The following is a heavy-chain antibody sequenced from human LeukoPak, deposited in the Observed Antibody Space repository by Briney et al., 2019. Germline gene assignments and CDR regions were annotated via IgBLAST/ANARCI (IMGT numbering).Heavy chain of an antibody. D-gene: IGHD5-12*01. J-gene: IGHJ4*02. CDR2: MYYSGST. CDR3: ARVVATITPTFDY. Sequence: PSETLSLTCTVSDGSVSSSNYYWSWVRQLPGKGLEWIGYMYYSGSTYYNPSLKSRVTISVDTSKNQFSLKLSSVTAADTAVYYCARVVATITPTFDYWGQGTLVTVSS. CDR1: DGSVSSSNYY. V-gene: IGHV4-30-4*01.